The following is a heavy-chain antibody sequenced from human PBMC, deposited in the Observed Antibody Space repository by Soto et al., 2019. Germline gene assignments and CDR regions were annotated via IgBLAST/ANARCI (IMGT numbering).Heavy chain of an antibody. CDR1: GFTFSSYG. D-gene: IGHD6-19*01. CDR3: AKDKEQWQPDSSFDY. J-gene: IGHJ4*02. CDR2: ISYDGSNK. Sequence: QVQLVESGGGVVQPGRSLRLSCAASGFTFSSYGMHWVRQAPGKGLEWVAVISYDGSNKYYADSVKGRFTISRDNSKNTLYLQMNSLRAEDTAVYYCAKDKEQWQPDSSFDYWGQGTLVTVSS. V-gene: IGHV3-30*18.